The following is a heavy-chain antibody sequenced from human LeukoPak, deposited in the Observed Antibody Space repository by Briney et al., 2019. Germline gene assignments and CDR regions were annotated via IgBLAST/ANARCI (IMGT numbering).Heavy chain of an antibody. CDR1: GYTFTGYY. CDR3: ARVGPYYDSGSYRY. V-gene: IGHV1-2*02. Sequence: GASVKVSCKASGYTFTGYYMHWVRQAPGQGLEWMGWINPNSGGTNYAQKFQGRVTMTRDTSISTAYMELSRLRSDDTAVYYCARVGPYYDSGSYRYWGQGTLVTVSS. D-gene: IGHD3-10*01. CDR2: INPNSGGT. J-gene: IGHJ4*02.